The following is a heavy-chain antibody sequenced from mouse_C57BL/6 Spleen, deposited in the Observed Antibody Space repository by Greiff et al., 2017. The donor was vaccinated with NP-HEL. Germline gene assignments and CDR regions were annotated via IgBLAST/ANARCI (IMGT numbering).Heavy chain of an antibody. V-gene: IGHV5-9*01. CDR2: ISGGGGNT. Sequence: EVKPMESGGGLVKPGGSLKLSCAASGFTFSSYTMSWVRQTPEKRLEWVATISGGGGNTYYPDSVKGRFTISRDNAKNTLYLQMSSLRSEDTALYYCARHSSYPGYFDYWGQGTTLTVSS. J-gene: IGHJ2*01. CDR1: GFTFSSYT. CDR3: ARHSSYPGYFDY. D-gene: IGHD2-12*01.